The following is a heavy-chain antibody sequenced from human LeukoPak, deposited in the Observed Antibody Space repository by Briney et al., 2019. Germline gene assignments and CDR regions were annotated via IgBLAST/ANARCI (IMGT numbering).Heavy chain of an antibody. Sequence: GGSLTLSCAASGFTFSSYGMHWVRQAPGKGLEWVAVIWYDGSNEYYADSVKGRFTISRDNSKNTLYMQMNGLRADDTAVYYCAREGIAAAGTYVDYWDQRTLVTVSS. V-gene: IGHV3-33*01. D-gene: IGHD6-13*01. CDR3: AREGIAAAGTYVDY. CDR1: GFTFSSYG. J-gene: IGHJ4*02. CDR2: IWYDGSNE.